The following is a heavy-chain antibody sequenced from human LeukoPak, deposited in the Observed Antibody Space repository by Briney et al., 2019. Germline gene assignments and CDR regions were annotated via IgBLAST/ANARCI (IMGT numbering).Heavy chain of an antibody. D-gene: IGHD7-27*01. CDR2: MSPNGGDT. V-gene: IGHV1-8*01. CDR3: VRTPPNWGFDY. CDR1: GYTFTTHD. J-gene: IGHJ4*02. Sequence: ASVKVSCKASGYTFTTHDINWVRQATGQGLEWLGWMSPNGGDTGYAQKFQGRVTMTSDSSISTAYMELSSLRSEDTAIYYCVRTPPNWGFDYWGQGTLVTVSS.